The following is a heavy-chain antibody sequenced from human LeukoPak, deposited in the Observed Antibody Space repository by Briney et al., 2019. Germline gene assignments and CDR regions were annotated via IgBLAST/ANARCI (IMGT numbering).Heavy chain of an antibody. J-gene: IGHJ6*03. D-gene: IGHD3-10*01. Sequence: GESLKISCKGSGYSFTSYWIGWVRQMPGKGLEWMGIIYPGDSDTRYSPSLQGQVTISADKSISTAYLQWSSLKASDTAMYYCARHSYYYGSGSYYAYYYYMDVWDKGTTVTVSS. CDR1: GYSFTSYW. CDR3: ARHSYYYGSGSYYAYYYYMDV. V-gene: IGHV5-51*01. CDR2: IYPGDSDT.